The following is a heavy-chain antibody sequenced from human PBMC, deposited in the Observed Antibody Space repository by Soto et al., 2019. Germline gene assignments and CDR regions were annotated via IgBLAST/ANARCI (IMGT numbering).Heavy chain of an antibody. D-gene: IGHD5-18*01. Sequence: PGGSLRLSCVASGFTFNNYGIHWVRQAPGKGLEWVTVISYDGNTKYYADSVKGRFTISRDNSKNTLYLQLNSLRPEDTAVYYCVRVTTMHLFDSWGQGTLVTVSS. V-gene: IGHV3-30*03. CDR3: VRVTTMHLFDS. J-gene: IGHJ4*02. CDR2: ISYDGNTK. CDR1: GFTFNNYG.